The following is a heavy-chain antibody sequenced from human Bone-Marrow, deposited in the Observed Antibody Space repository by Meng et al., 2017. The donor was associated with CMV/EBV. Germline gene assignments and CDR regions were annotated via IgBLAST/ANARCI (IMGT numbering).Heavy chain of an antibody. D-gene: IGHD3-10*01. V-gene: IGHV3-21*01. CDR2: ISSSSSYI. J-gene: IGHJ5*02. Sequence: GESLKISCAASGFTFSSYSMNWVRQAPGKGLEWVSSISSSSSYIYYADSVKGRVTISVDTSKNQFSLKLSSVTAADTAVYYCARQAHYYGSGSYLHDWFDPWGQGTLVTVSS. CDR1: GFTFSSYS. CDR3: ARQAHYYGSGSYLHDWFDP.